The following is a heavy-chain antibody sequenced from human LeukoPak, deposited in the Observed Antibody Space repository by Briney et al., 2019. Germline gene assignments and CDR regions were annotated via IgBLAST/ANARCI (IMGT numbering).Heavy chain of an antibody. CDR1: AFSFSVYS. CDR3: ASYGGFTSATLVDLL. CDR2: ISSRSYT. Sequence: PGGSLRLSCAASAFSFSVYSMNWVRQAPGKGLEWVSSISSRSYTDYADSVRGRFTISRDNAKNSLFLQMNSLRAEDTAVYYCASYGGFTSATLVDLLWGQGTLVTVSS. D-gene: IGHD4-23*01. V-gene: IGHV3-69-1*01. J-gene: IGHJ4*02.